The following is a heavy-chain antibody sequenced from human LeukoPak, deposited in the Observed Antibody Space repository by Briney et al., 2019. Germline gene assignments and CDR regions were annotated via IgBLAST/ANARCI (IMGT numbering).Heavy chain of an antibody. CDR1: GFTFSNYW. V-gene: IGHV3-7*05. CDR3: VRGSSGTVVRGVAWAWFDP. D-gene: IGHD3-10*01. CDR2: IHKDGSKK. J-gene: IGHJ5*02. Sequence: GGSLRLSCVASGFTFSNYWMTWVRQAPGKGLEWVANIHKDGSKKYFVASVRGRFTISRANAKDSLYLQMSSLRAEDTAVYYCVRGSSGTVVRGVAWAWFDPWGQGTLVTVSS.